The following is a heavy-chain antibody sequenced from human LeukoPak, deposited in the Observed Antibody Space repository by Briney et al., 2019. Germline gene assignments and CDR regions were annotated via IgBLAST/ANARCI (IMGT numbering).Heavy chain of an antibody. CDR1: GITLSNYG. CDR2: ISDSGGST. V-gene: IGHV3-23*01. Sequence: PGGSLRLSCAISGITLSNYGMSWVRQAPGKGLEWVAGISDSGGSTNYADSVKGPFTISRDNPKDTLYLQLNSLRAGDTAVYFCAKRGVVIRVILVGFHKEAYYFESWGQGALVTVAS. D-gene: IGHD3/OR15-3a*01. J-gene: IGHJ4*02. CDR3: AKRGVVIRVILVGFHKEAYYFES.